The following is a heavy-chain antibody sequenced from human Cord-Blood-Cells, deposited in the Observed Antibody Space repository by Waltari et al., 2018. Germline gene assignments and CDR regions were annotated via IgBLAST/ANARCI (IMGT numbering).Heavy chain of an antibody. Sequence: EVQLVESGGGLVKPGGSLRLSCAASGFTFSNAWMSWVRQAQGKGVEWVGRIKRKTEGGTTDDAAPVKGRFTISRDDSKNTLYLQMNSLKTEDTAVYYCTPGGYYFDYWGQGTLVTVSS. V-gene: IGHV3-15*01. CDR2: IKRKTEGGTT. J-gene: IGHJ4*02. CDR1: GFTFSNAW. D-gene: IGHD1-26*01. CDR3: TPGGYYFDY.